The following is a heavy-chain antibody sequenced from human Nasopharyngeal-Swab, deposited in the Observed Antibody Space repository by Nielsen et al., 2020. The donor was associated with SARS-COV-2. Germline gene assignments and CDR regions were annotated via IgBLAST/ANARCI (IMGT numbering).Heavy chain of an antibody. CDR1: GGSFSGYY. V-gene: IGHV4-34*01. J-gene: IGHJ6*02. Sequence: SETLSLTCAFYGGSFSGYYWSWIRQSPGKGLEWIGEINHSGSTNNSPSLKSRVTISVDTSKNQFSLKLRSVIAADTAVYYCSRDNGGAEYYGSGSYYNWGYYYYGMDVWGQGTTVTVSS. CDR2: INHSGST. D-gene: IGHD3-10*01. CDR3: SRDNGGAEYYGSGSYYNWGYYYYGMDV.